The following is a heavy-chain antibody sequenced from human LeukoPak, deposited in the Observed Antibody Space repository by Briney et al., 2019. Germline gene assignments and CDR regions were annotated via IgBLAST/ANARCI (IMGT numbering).Heavy chain of an antibody. D-gene: IGHD1-26*01. CDR1: GGSISSSNW. Sequence: SGTLSLTCAVSGGSISSSNWWSWVRQPPGKGLEWIGEIYHSGSTNYNPSLKSRVTISVDKSKNQFSLKLSSVTAADTAVYYCARERGSYQRDYGMDIWGQGTTVTVSS. CDR2: IYHSGST. CDR3: ARERGSYQRDYGMDI. V-gene: IGHV4-4*02. J-gene: IGHJ6*02.